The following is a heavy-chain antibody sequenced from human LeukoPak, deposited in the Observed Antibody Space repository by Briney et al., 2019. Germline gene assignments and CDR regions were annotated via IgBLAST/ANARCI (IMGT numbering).Heavy chain of an antibody. CDR2: INPSGGST. V-gene: IGHV1-46*01. J-gene: IGHJ5*02. D-gene: IGHD3-22*01. CDR3: ARAHSRGYWQSESENWFDP. CDR1: GYTFTSYY. Sequence: ASVKVSCKASGYTFTSYYMHWVRQAPGQGLEWMGIINPSGGSTSYAQKFQGRVTMTRDTSTSTVYMELSSLRSEDTAVYYCARAHSRGYWQSESENWFDPWGQGTLVTVSS.